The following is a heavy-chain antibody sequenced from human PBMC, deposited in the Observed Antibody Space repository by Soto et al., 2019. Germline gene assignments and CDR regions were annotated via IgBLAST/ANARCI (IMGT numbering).Heavy chain of an antibody. J-gene: IGHJ4*02. D-gene: IGHD3-22*01. Sequence: GGSLRLSCAASGFTFSSYAMSWVRQAPGKGLEWVSAISGSGGSTYYADSVKGRFTISRDNSKNTLYLQMNSLRAEDTAVYYCAKGLVDSSGITGFDYWGQGTLVTVSS. CDR3: AKGLVDSSGITGFDY. CDR1: GFTFSSYA. V-gene: IGHV3-23*01. CDR2: ISGSGGST.